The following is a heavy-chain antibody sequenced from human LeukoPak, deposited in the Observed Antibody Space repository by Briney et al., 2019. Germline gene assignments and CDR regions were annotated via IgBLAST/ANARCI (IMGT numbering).Heavy chain of an antibody. Sequence: GRSLRLSCAASGFTFDDYAMHWVRQAPGKGREWVSGISWNSGSIGYADSVKGRFTISRDNAKTSLYLQMNSLRAEDTALYYCAKGITIFGVVIGLLDYWGQGTLVTVSS. CDR3: AKGITIFGVVIGLLDY. V-gene: IGHV3-9*01. CDR2: ISWNSGSI. J-gene: IGHJ4*02. D-gene: IGHD3-3*01. CDR1: GFTFDDYA.